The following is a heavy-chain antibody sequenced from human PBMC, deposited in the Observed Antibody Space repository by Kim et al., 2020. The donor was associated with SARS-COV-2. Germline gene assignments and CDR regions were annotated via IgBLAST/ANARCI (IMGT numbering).Heavy chain of an antibody. CDR1: GYSFTSYW. V-gene: IGHV5-51*01. CDR2: IYPGDSDT. J-gene: IGHJ5*02. CDR3: ARHVSYYGSGSYLRFPCWFDP. D-gene: IGHD3-10*01. Sequence: GESLKISCKGSGYSFTSYWIGWVRQMPGKGLEWMGIIYPGDSDTRYSPSFQGQVTISADKSISTAYLQWSSLKASDTAMYYCARHVSYYGSGSYLRFPCWFDPWGQGTLVTVSS.